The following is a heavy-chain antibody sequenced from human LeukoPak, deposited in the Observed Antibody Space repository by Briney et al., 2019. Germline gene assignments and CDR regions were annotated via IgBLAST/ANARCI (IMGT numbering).Heavy chain of an antibody. J-gene: IGHJ4*02. D-gene: IGHD3-22*01. Sequence: SETLSLTCAVYGGSFSGYYWSWIRQPPGKGLEWIGEVNHSGSTNYNPSLKSRVTISVDTSKNQFSLKLSSVTAADTAVYYCARVELDNYYDSSGYNDYWGQGTLVTVSS. CDR1: GGSFSGYY. V-gene: IGHV4-34*01. CDR2: VNHSGST. CDR3: ARVELDNYYDSSGYNDY.